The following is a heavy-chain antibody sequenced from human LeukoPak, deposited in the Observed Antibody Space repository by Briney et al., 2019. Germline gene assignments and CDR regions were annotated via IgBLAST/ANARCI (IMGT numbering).Heavy chain of an antibody. CDR2: INSDGSST. D-gene: IGHD2-2*01. J-gene: IGHJ4*02. Sequence: GGSLRLSCAASGFTFSSYWMHWVRQAPGKGLVWVSRINSDGSSTSYADFVKGRFTISRDNAKNTLYLQMNSLRAEDTAVYYCARPAEYCSSTSCYSGDFDYWGQGTLVTVSS. V-gene: IGHV3-74*01. CDR3: ARPAEYCSSTSCYSGDFDY. CDR1: GFTFSSYW.